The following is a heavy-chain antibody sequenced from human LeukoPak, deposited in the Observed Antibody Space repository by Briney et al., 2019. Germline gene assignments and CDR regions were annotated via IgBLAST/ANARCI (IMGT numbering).Heavy chain of an antibody. CDR1: GGSISNYY. D-gene: IGHD6-6*01. V-gene: IGHV4-59*01. CDR3: ARAGQFIAARPITFDY. J-gene: IGHJ4*02. CDR2: IYYSGST. Sequence: SETLSLTCTVSGGSISNYYWSWIRQPPGKGLEWIGYIYYSGSTNHNPSLKSRVTISVDTSKNQFSLKLSSVTAADTAVYYCARAGQFIAARPITFDYWGQGTLVTDSS.